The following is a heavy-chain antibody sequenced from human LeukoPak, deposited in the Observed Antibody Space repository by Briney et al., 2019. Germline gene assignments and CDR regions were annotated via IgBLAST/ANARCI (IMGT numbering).Heavy chain of an antibody. V-gene: IGHV4-4*07. Sequence: SETLSLTCTVSGGSISSYYWSWIRQPAGKGLEWIGRIYTSGSTNYNPSLKSRVTMSVDTSKNQFSLKLSSVTAADTAVHYCARDPYYGSGSYAFDIWGQGTMVTVSS. J-gene: IGHJ3*02. D-gene: IGHD3-10*01. CDR2: IYTSGST. CDR1: GGSISSYY. CDR3: ARDPYYGSGSYAFDI.